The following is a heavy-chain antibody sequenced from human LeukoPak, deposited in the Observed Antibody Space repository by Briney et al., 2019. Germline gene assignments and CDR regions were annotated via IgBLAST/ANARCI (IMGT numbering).Heavy chain of an antibody. J-gene: IGHJ4*02. CDR2: INRSGST. CDR1: GGSFSGYY. CDR3: ARATTRWLAKYYFDY. Sequence: SETLSLTCAVYGGSFSGYYWSWIRQPPGKGLEWIGEINRSGSTNYNPSLKSRVTISVDTSKNQFSLKLSSVTAADTAVYYCARATTRWLAKYYFDYWGQGTLVTVSS. V-gene: IGHV4-34*01. D-gene: IGHD6-19*01.